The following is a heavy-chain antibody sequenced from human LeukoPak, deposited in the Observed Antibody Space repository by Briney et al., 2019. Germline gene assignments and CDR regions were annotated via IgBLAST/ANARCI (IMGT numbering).Heavy chain of an antibody. CDR3: ARHKSSGTYPLDY. CDR2: IYFSGST. V-gene: IGHV4-59*08. D-gene: IGHD1-26*01. CDR1: GGSFSGYY. J-gene: IGHJ4*02. Sequence: PSETLSLTCAVYGGSFSGYYWSWIRQPPGKGLEWIGHIYFSGSTNYNPSLKSRVTISVDTSKNQFSLKLSSVTAADTAVYYCARHKSSGTYPLDYWGQGTLVTVSS.